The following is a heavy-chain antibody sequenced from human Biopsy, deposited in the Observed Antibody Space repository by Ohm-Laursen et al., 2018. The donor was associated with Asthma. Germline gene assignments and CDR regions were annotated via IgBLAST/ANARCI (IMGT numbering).Heavy chain of an antibody. D-gene: IGHD3-22*01. Sequence: SLRLSCAAPGFTVSTNGMSWVRQPPGKGLEWVSVIYSGGGTYYADSVQGRVTISRDNSKNTLSLQMNSLRAEDTAVYYRARGDSSNWSHYYFDYWGQGTLVTVSS. CDR3: ARGDSSNWSHYYFDY. V-gene: IGHV3-53*01. J-gene: IGHJ4*02. CDR2: IYSGGGT. CDR1: GFTVSTNG.